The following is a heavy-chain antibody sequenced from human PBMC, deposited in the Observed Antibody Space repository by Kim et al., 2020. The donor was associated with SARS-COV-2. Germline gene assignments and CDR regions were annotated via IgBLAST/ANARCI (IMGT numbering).Heavy chain of an antibody. CDR1: GGSISSSSYY. D-gene: IGHD2-8*02. CDR3: ARDPGVVSGAFDI. CDR2: IYYSGST. J-gene: IGHJ3*02. V-gene: IGHV4-39*07. Sequence: SETLSLTCTVSGGSISSSSYYWGWIRQPPGKGLEWIGSIYYSGSTYYNPSLKSRVTISVDTSKNQFSLKLSSVTAADTAVYYCARDPGVVSGAFDIWGQGTMVTVSS.